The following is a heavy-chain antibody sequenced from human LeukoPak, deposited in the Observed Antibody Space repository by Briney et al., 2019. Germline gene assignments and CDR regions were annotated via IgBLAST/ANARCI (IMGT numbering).Heavy chain of an antibody. Sequence: GRSLRLSCAASGFTFSSYGMHWVRQAPGKGLEGVAGISYDENNKYYAASVKGRFTISRDNSKNALYLQMNSLRADDTAVYYCVRGSGGAGYNYWGDYWGQGTLVTVTP. D-gene: IGHD5-24*01. CDR1: GFTFSSYG. CDR3: VRGSGGAGYNYWGDY. V-gene: IGHV3-30*03. CDR2: ISYDENNK. J-gene: IGHJ4*02.